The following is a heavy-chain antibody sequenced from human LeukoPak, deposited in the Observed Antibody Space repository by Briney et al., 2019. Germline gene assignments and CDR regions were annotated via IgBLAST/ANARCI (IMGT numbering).Heavy chain of an antibody. V-gene: IGHV4-59*01. CDR3: ARQLPPYYYIMDV. Sequence: SETLSLTCAVSGGSISTYYWSWIRQPPGKGLEWIGYIYYSGNTNYNPSLKSRVTISVDTSKDQFSLKLSSVIAADTAVYYCARQLPPYYYIMDVWGQGTTVTVSS. J-gene: IGHJ6*02. CDR1: GGSISTYY. CDR2: IYYSGNT. D-gene: IGHD5-24*01.